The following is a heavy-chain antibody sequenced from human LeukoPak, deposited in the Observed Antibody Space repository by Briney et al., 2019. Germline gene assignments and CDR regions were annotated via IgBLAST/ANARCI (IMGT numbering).Heavy chain of an antibody. CDR2: IRGSGGST. V-gene: IGHV3-23*01. J-gene: IGHJ4*02. CDR1: GFTFSSYA. CDR3: ANSLYMIVVVIPPFDY. Sequence: PGGSLRLSCAASGFTFSSYAMSWVRQAPGKGLEWVSTIRGSGGSTYYADSVKGRFTISRDNSKNTLYLQMNSLRAEDTAVYYCANSLYMIVVVIPPFDYWGQGTLVTVSS. D-gene: IGHD3-22*01.